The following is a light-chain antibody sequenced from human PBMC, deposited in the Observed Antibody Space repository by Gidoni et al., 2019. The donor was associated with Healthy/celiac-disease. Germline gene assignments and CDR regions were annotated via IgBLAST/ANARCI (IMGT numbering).Light chain of an antibody. V-gene: IGLV1-40*01. CDR3: QSYDSSLSVHVV. CDR2: GHS. Sequence: QSVLTQPPSVSGAPGQRVTISCTGSSSNIGAGYDVHWYQQLPGTAPTLLIYGHSNRPSGVPDRFSGSKSGTSASLAISGLQAEDEADYYCQSYDSSLSVHVVFGGGTKLTVL. CDR1: SSNIGAGYD. J-gene: IGLJ2*01.